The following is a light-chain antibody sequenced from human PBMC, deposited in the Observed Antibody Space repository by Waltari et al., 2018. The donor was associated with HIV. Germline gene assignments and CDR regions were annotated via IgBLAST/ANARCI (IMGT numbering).Light chain of an antibody. CDR2: LGS. Sequence: DIVMTQSQLSLPVTPGEPAFISCRSSQSLLHSNGYNYLDWYLQKPGQSPQLLIYLGSNRASGVPDRFSGSGSGTDFTLTISRVEAEDVGVYYCMQTVQTPLTFGGGTKVEI. J-gene: IGKJ4*01. CDR1: QSLLHSNGYNY. V-gene: IGKV2-28*01. CDR3: MQTVQTPLT.